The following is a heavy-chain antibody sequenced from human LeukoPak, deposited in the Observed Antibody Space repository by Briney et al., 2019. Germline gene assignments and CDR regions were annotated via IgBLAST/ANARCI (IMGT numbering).Heavy chain of an antibody. V-gene: IGHV3-30*18. J-gene: IGHJ4*02. CDR3: AKDRLTMVRGITGDFDY. D-gene: IGHD3-10*01. CDR2: ISHDGNKE. CDR1: GFTFRVNG. Sequence: GSLRLSCTVSGFTFRVNGMHWVRQAPGKGLEWLAVISHDGNKENYIDSVKGRFTISRDNSKNTLYLQMNSLRAEDTAVYYCAKDRLTMVRGITGDFDYWGQGTVVTVSS.